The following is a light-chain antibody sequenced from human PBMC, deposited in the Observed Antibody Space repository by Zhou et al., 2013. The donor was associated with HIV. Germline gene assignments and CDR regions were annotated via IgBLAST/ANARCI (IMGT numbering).Light chain of an antibody. CDR1: KSLRHSDGKTY. V-gene: IGKV2-30*02. CDR2: QVS. Sequence: DVGLRQDPPYLPVTLGQPASISCRSTKSLRHSDGKTYLNWYLQKPGQPPQLLIYQVSNRDSGVPERFIGSGSGSDFTLKISSVEADDIGIYYCMQGTHWPPTFGQGTKLDI. J-gene: IGKJ2*01. CDR3: MQGTHWPPT.